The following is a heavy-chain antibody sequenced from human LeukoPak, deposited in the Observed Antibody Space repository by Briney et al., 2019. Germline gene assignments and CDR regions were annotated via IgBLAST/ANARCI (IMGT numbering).Heavy chain of an antibody. CDR1: GFTFRSYW. J-gene: IGHJ4*02. V-gene: IGHV3-7*01. D-gene: IGHD1-26*01. CDR3: ARDGYSGSYYDF. CDR2: IKPDGNEK. Sequence: GGSLRLSCAVSGFTFRSYWMSWVRQAPGKGLEWVANIKPDGNEKYYVDSVKGRFTISRDNAKNALYLQMSSLRAEDTALYYCARDGYSGSYYDFWGQGTLVTVSS.